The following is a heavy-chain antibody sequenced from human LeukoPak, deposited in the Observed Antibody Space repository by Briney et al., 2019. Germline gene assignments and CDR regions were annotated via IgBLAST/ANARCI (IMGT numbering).Heavy chain of an antibody. D-gene: IGHD2-2*01. Sequence: GASVKVSCKASGYTFTGYYMHWVRQAPGQGLKWMGWINPNSGGTNYAQKFQGRVTMTRDTSISTAYMELSRLRSDDTAVYYCARAYCSSTSCRDAFDIWGQGTMVTVSS. CDR3: ARAYCSSTSCRDAFDI. CDR1: GYTFTGYY. CDR2: INPNSGGT. J-gene: IGHJ3*02. V-gene: IGHV1-2*02.